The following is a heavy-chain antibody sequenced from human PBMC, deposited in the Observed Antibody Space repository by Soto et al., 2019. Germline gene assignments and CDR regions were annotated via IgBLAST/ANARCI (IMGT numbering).Heavy chain of an antibody. J-gene: IGHJ5*02. CDR3: AWIPHSIAVAGTGCFAR. CDR2: IFSTDEK. D-gene: IGHD6-19*01. CDR1: GFSLSNARMG. V-gene: IGHV2-26*01. Sequence: SGPTLVNPTETLKLTCTVSGFSLSNARMGVSWIRQPPGKALEWLAHIFSTDEKSYSTSLKSRLTISQDTSKSQVVLPMNNMDPVDTAPYYCAWIPHSIAVAGTGCFARRGQGTLVTVSS.